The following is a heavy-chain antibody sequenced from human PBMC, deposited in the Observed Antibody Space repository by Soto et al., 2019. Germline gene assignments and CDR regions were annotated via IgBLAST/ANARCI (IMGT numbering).Heavy chain of an antibody. CDR2: INSDGSST. J-gene: IGHJ4*02. CDR3: AREDCSGGSCYFDH. Sequence: GGALRLSCAASGFTFSSNWMHWVRQAPGKGLIWVSRINSDGSSTDYADFVKGRFTISRDNAKNTLYLQMNSLRAEDTAVYYCAREDCSGGSCYFDHWGQGTLVTVSS. V-gene: IGHV3-74*01. CDR1: GFTFSSNW. D-gene: IGHD2-15*01.